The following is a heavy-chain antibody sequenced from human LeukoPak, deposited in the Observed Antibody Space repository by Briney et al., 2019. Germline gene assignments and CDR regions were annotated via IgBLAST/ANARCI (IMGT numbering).Heavy chain of an antibody. V-gene: IGHV1-58*01. CDR2: IVVGSGNT. Sequence: SVKVSCKASGFTFTSSAVQWVRQARGQRLEWIGCIVVGSGNTNYAQKFQERVTITRDMSTSTAYMELSSLRSEDTAVYYCAADRSDYGGSYYFDYWGQGTLVTVSS. D-gene: IGHD4-23*01. J-gene: IGHJ4*02. CDR1: GFTFTSSA. CDR3: AADRSDYGGSYYFDY.